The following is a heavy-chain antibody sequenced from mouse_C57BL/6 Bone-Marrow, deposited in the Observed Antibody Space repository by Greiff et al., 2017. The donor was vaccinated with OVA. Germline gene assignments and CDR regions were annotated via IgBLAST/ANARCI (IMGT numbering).Heavy chain of an antibody. V-gene: IGHV10-3*01. Sequence: EVQLQESGGGLVQPKGSLKLSCAASGFTFNTYAMHWVRQAPGKGLEWVARIRSKSSNYATYYADSVKDRFTISRDDSQSMLYLQMNNLKTEETAMYYCVRGDITTVVDWYFDVWGTGTTVTVSS. J-gene: IGHJ1*03. CDR3: VRGDITTVVDWYFDV. CDR1: GFTFNTYA. CDR2: IRSKSSNYAT. D-gene: IGHD1-1*01.